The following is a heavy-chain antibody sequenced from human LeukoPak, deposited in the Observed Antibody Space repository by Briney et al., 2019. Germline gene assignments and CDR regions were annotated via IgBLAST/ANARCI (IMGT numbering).Heavy chain of an antibody. CDR2: IKQDGGEK. Sequence: PGGSLRLSCAASGFTFSNYWMNWVRQAPGKGLEWVANIKQDGGEKSYVDSVKGRFTISRDNAKNSLHLQMNSLRAEDTAVYYCARVNKPGFWSGYPGGAFDPWGQGTLVTVSS. D-gene: IGHD3-3*01. J-gene: IGHJ5*02. V-gene: IGHV3-7*01. CDR1: GFTFSNYW. CDR3: ARVNKPGFWSGYPGGAFDP.